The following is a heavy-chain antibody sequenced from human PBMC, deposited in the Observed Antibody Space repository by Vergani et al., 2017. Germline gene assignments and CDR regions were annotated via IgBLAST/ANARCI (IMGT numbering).Heavy chain of an antibody. D-gene: IGHD3-22*01. CDR3: ARDRRYYDSSGETDAFDI. J-gene: IGHJ3*02. CDR2: IYCSGST. CDR1: GGSISSYY. V-gene: IGHV4-59*01. Sequence: QVQLQESGPGLVKPSETLSLTCTVSGGSISSYYWSWIRQPPGKGLEWIGYIYCSGSTNYNPSLKSRVTISVDTSKNQFSLKLSSVTAADTAVYYCARDRRYYDSSGETDAFDIWGQGTMVTVSS.